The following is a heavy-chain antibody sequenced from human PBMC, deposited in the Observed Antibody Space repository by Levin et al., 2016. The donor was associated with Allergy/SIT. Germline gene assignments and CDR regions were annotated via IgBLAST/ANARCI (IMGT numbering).Heavy chain of an antibody. CDR2: ISGSGGST. Sequence: WIRQPPGKGLEWASAISGSGGSTYYADSVKGRFTISRDNSKNTLYLQMNSLRAEDTAVYYCAKDSMVYARGPYYYYGMDVWGQGTTVTVSS. J-gene: IGHJ6*02. V-gene: IGHV3-23*01. D-gene: IGHD2-8*01. CDR3: AKDSMVYARGPYYYYGMDV.